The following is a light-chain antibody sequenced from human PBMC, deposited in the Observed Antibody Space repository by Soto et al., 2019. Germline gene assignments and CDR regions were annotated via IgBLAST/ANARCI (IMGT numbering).Light chain of an antibody. CDR1: SSDVGGYDF. J-gene: IGLJ1*01. Sequence: QSALAQHASVSGSPGQSITISCTGSSSDVGGYDFVSWYQQHAGRAPKLLIYEVSRRPSGVSNRFSGSKSGNTASLTISGLQAEDEADYYCSSYRGYYTRVFGTGTKVTVL. CDR3: SSYRGYYTRV. CDR2: EVS. V-gene: IGLV2-14*01.